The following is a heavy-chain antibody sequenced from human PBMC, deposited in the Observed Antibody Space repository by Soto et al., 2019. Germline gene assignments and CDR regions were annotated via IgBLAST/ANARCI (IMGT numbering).Heavy chain of an antibody. CDR2: ISHDGSYK. Sequence: QSGGSLRLSCAASGFSFTTYVMHWVRQAPGKGLEWVAVISHDGSYKYYGDAVKGRFTISRDTSKNAVYLEMNSLRPEDTAVYYCAKGLLAIVGTTLPRDAFNIWGQGTMATVSS. J-gene: IGHJ3*02. CDR3: AKGLLAIVGTTLPRDAFNI. D-gene: IGHD1-26*01. CDR1: GFSFTTYV. V-gene: IGHV3-30*18.